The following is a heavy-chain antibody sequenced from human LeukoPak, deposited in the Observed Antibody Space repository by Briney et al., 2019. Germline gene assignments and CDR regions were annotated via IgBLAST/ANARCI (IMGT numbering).Heavy chain of an antibody. CDR2: INPNSGGT. V-gene: IGHV1-2*02. Sequence: GASVKVSCKASGYTFTGYYMHWVRQAPGQGLEWMGWINPNSGGTNYAQKFQGRVTMTRDTSISTAHMELSRLRSDDTAVYYCARPAATTRRLNWFDPWGQGTLVTVSS. D-gene: IGHD2-15*01. CDR1: GYTFTGYY. J-gene: IGHJ5*02. CDR3: ARPAATTRRLNWFDP.